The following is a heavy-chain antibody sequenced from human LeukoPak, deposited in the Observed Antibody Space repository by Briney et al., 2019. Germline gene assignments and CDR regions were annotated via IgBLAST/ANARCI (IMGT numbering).Heavy chain of an antibody. Sequence: ASVKVSCKASGYTFTSYDINWVRQATGQGLEWMGWMNPNSGNTGYAQKFQGRVTMTRNTSISTAYMELSSLRSEDTAVYYCARDLLGTAAGGDAFDIWGQGTMVTVSS. D-gene: IGHD6-13*01. CDR1: GYTFTSYD. J-gene: IGHJ3*02. CDR3: ARDLLGTAAGGDAFDI. V-gene: IGHV1-8*01. CDR2: MNPNSGNT.